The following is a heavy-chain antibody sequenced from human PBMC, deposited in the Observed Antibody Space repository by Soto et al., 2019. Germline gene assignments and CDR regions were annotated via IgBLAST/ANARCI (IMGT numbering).Heavy chain of an antibody. CDR2: ISYDGSNK. J-gene: IGHJ4*02. V-gene: IGHV3-30*18. CDR3: AKVETPCDYVWGSYRH. D-gene: IGHD3-16*02. Sequence: QVQLVESGGGVVQPGRSLRLSCAASGFTFSSYGMHWVRQAPGKGLEWVAVISYDGSNKYYADSVKGRFTISRDNSKNTLYLQMNSLRAEDTAVYYCAKVETPCDYVWGSYRHWGQGTLVTVSS. CDR1: GFTFSSYG.